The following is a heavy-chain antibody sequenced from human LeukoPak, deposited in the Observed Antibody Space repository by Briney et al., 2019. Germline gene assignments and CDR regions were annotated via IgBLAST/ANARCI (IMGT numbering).Heavy chain of an antibody. Sequence: GRSLRLSCAGSGFKFDEYDMHWVRQAPGKGLEWVSGISWNSGSIGYADSVKGRFTISRDNAKNSLYLQMNSLRAEDTALYYCAKVRSGSIAAAGLFDYWGQGTLVTVSS. V-gene: IGHV3-9*01. CDR2: ISWNSGSI. CDR3: AKVRSGSIAAAGLFDY. D-gene: IGHD6-13*01. J-gene: IGHJ4*02. CDR1: GFKFDEYD.